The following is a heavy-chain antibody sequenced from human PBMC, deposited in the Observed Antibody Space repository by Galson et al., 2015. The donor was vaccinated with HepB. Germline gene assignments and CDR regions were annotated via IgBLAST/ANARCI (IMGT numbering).Heavy chain of an antibody. V-gene: IGHV3-30*04. Sequence: LILSCAASGFTFSSYAMHWVRQAPGKGLEWVAVISYDGSNKYYADSVKGRFTISRDNSKNTLYLQMNSLRAEDTAVYYCARGYSSSWYRENFDYWGQGTLVTVSS. CDR1: GFTFSSYA. CDR3: ARGYSSSWYRENFDY. J-gene: IGHJ4*02. D-gene: IGHD6-13*01. CDR2: ISYDGSNK.